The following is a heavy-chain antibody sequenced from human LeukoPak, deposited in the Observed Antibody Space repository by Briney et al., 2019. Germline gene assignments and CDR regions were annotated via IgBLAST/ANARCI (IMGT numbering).Heavy chain of an antibody. CDR3: ARGQGGYSYGYVGYYYGMDA. D-gene: IGHD5-18*01. CDR1: GGTFSSYA. Sequence: GASVKVSCKASGGTFSSYAISWVRQAPGQGLEWMGGIIPIFGTANYAQKFQGRVTITADESTSTAYMELSSLRSEDTAVYYCARGQGGYSYGYVGYYYGMDAWGKGTTVTVSS. CDR2: IIPIFGTA. J-gene: IGHJ6*04. V-gene: IGHV1-69*13.